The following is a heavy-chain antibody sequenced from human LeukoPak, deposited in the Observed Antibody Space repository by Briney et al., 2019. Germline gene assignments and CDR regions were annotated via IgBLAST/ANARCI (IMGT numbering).Heavy chain of an antibody. D-gene: IGHD3-10*01. J-gene: IGHJ5*02. V-gene: IGHV4-38-2*02. CDR1: GYSISSGYY. CDR3: ARTPLRGATFFTSYPNWFDT. Sequence: PSETLSLTCTVSGYSISSGYYWGWIRQPPGKGLEWIGNIYHNGSTDYNPSLKSRVTISVDTSKNQFSLKLSSVTAADTAVYYCARTPLRGATFFTSYPNWFDTWGQGTLVTVSS. CDR2: IYHNGST.